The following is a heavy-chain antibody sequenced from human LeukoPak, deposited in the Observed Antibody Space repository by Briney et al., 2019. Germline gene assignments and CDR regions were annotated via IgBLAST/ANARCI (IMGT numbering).Heavy chain of an antibody. J-gene: IGHJ3*02. V-gene: IGHV3-53*01. Sequence: GGSLRLSCAASGFTVSSNYMNWVRQAPGKGLEWVSVIYTDDNTYYADSVKGRFTISRDNSNNTLYLQMNSLRAEDTAVYYCARGPVTRFEIWGQGTMVTVSS. CDR1: GFTVSSNY. CDR2: IYTDDNT. CDR3: ARGPVTRFEI. D-gene: IGHD4-17*01.